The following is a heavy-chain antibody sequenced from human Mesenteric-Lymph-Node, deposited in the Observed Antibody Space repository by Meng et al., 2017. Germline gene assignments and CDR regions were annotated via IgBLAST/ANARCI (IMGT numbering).Heavy chain of an antibody. CDR2: ISGSGGST. CDR3: AKLRGDDSSGFYYSM. V-gene: IGHV3-23*01. CDR1: GFTFSSYA. Sequence: GESLKISCAASGFTFSSYAMSWVRQAPGKGLEWVSAISGSGGSTYYADSVKGRFTISRDNSKNTLNLQMNSLRVEDTAVYYCAKLRGDDSSGFYYSMWGQGTLVTVSS. J-gene: IGHJ4*02. D-gene: IGHD3-22*01.